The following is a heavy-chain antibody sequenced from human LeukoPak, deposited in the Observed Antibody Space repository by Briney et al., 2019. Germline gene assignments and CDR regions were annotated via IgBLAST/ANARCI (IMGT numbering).Heavy chain of an antibody. CDR1: GFTFSSYW. D-gene: IGHD3-16*01. J-gene: IGHJ4*02. Sequence: PGGSLRLSCAAFGFTFSSYWMSWVRQAPGKGLEWVANIKQDGSAKYYVDSVKGRFTISRDNARNSLYLQMNSLRAEGTALYYCVRSFGVLENFFDHWGRGNLVTVSS. V-gene: IGHV3-7*03. CDR2: IKQDGSAK. CDR3: VRSFGVLENFFDH.